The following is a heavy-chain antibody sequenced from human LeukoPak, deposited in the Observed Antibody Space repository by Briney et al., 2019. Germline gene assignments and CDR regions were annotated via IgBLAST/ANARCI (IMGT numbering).Heavy chain of an antibody. CDR2: IYFSGST. V-gene: IGHV4-39*01. D-gene: IGHD6-13*01. Sequence: SETLSLTWTVSGGSISSTTYGWGWIRQPPGKGLEGIGSIYFSGSTFYNPSLKSRVTISVDTSKDQFSLRLSSVTAADTAVYFCVRQYTSSKNPPDFWGQGTLVTVSS. CDR3: VRQYTSSKNPPDF. CDR1: GGSISSTTYG. J-gene: IGHJ4*02.